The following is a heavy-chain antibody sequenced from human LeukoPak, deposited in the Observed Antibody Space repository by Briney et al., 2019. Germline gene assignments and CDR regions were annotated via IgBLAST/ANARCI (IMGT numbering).Heavy chain of an antibody. J-gene: IGHJ4*02. V-gene: IGHV3-23*01. D-gene: IGHD2-21*02. CDR3: AKDAGSCGGDCYYFDY. CDR2: ISGSGGST. Sequence: GGSLRLSCAASGFTFSSYAMSWVRQAPGKGLEWVSAISGSGGSTYYADSVKGRFTISRGNSKNTLYLQMNSLRAEDTAVYYRAKDAGSCGGDCYYFDYWGQGTLVTVS. CDR1: GFTFSSYA.